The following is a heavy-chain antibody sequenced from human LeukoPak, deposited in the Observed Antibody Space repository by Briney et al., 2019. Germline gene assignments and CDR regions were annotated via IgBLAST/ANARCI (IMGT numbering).Heavy chain of an antibody. Sequence: GGSLRLSCAASGFTFDDYAMHWVRQAPGKGLEWVSGISWNSGSIGYADSVKGRFTITRDNAKNSLYLQMNSLRAEDTALYYCAKEEFKGSGSYFLYYFDYWGQGTLVTVSS. CDR2: ISWNSGSI. D-gene: IGHD3-10*01. V-gene: IGHV3-9*01. J-gene: IGHJ4*02. CDR3: AKEEFKGSGSYFLYYFDY. CDR1: GFTFDDYA.